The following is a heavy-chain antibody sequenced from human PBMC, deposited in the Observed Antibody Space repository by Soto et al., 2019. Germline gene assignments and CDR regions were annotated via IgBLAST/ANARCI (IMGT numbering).Heavy chain of an antibody. CDR3: ATTPGRQQLLLRALSFDY. CDR1: GYTLTKLS. CDR2: FNPEDGET. D-gene: IGHD6-13*01. V-gene: IGHV1-24*01. Sequence: ASVKVSCKVSGYTLTKLSMHWVRQAPGKGLEWMGGFNPEDGETIFAQKFQGRVAVTEDTSTDTAYMELNSLRSEDTAVYYCATTPGRQQLLLRALSFDYWGQGTLVTVS. J-gene: IGHJ4*02.